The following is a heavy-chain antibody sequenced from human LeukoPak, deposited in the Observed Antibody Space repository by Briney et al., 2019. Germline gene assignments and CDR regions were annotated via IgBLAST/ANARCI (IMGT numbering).Heavy chain of an antibody. CDR2: INPNSGGT. J-gene: IGHJ4*02. CDR1: GYTFTGYY. CDR3: ARDGDYDSSGSHDY. Sequence: ASVKVSCKASGYTFTGYYMHWVRQAPGQGLEWMGWINPNSGGTNYAQKFQGRVTMTRDTSISTAYMELSRLRSDDTAVYYCARDGDYDSSGSHDYWGQGTLVTVSS. D-gene: IGHD3-22*01. V-gene: IGHV1-2*02.